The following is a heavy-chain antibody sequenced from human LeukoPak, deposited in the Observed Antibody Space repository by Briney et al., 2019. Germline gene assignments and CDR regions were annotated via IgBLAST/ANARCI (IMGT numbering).Heavy chain of an antibody. CDR2: IIPIFGTA. Sequence: SVKVSCKASGGTFSSYAISWVRQAPGQGLEWMGGIIPIFGTANYAQKFQGRVTITADESTSTAYMELSSLRSEDTAVYYCARAYYYDSSGYYPAAFDIWGQGTMVTVSS. J-gene: IGHJ3*02. D-gene: IGHD3-22*01. CDR1: GGTFSSYA. V-gene: IGHV1-69*13. CDR3: ARAYYYDSSGYYPAAFDI.